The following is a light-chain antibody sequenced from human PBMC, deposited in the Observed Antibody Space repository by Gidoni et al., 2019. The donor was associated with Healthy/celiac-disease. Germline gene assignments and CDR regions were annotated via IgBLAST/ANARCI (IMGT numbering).Light chain of an antibody. CDR2: AAS. V-gene: IGKV1-9*01. J-gene: IGKJ2*01. CDR3: QQLNSFPGT. Sequence: DIQLTQSPSFLSASVGDRVTITCRASQGISSYLAWYQQQPGKAPKLLIYAASTLQSGVPSRFSGSGSGTEFTLTISSLQPEDFATYYCQQLNSFPGTFGQGTKLEIK. CDR1: QGISSY.